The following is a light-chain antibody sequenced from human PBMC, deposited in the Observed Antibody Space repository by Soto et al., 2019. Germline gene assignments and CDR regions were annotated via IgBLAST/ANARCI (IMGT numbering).Light chain of an antibody. J-gene: IGKJ3*01. Sequence: DIQMTQSPSSLSASVGDRVTITCRASQGISSYVAWLQQKPGKPPKSLIYGASSLQSGVPSKFSGSGSGTDFTLTIDSLQPEDFATYYCQQYYSYPFTFGPGTKVDI. CDR3: QQYYSYPFT. V-gene: IGKV1-16*02. CDR1: QGISSY. CDR2: GAS.